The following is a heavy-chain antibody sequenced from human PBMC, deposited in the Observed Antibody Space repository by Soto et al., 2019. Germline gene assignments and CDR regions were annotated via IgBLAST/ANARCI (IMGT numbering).Heavy chain of an antibody. V-gene: IGHV1-69*13. CDR1: GGTFSSYA. D-gene: IGHD6-6*01. CDR3: ARDWYSSSYVGDY. J-gene: IGHJ4*02. CDR2: IIPIFGTA. Sequence: SVKVSCKASGGTFSSYAISWVRQAPGQGLEWMGGIIPIFGTANYAQKFQGRVTITADGSTSTAYMELSSLRSEDTAVYYCARDWYSSSYVGDYWGQGTLVTVSS.